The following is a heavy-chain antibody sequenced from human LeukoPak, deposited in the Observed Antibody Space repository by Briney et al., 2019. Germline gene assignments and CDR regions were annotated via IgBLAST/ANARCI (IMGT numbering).Heavy chain of an antibody. D-gene: IGHD3-3*01. Sequence: GGSQRLSCVASGFTFSSYWMHWVRQDPRKGLVWVSRISGDGRNINYADSVRGRFTISRDNAKNTLYLQMNTLRAEDTAVYYCARRTAYDFWSDEFDYWGQGTLVTVSS. CDR2: ISGDGRNI. V-gene: IGHV3-74*01. CDR3: ARRTAYDFWSDEFDY. J-gene: IGHJ4*02. CDR1: GFTFSSYW.